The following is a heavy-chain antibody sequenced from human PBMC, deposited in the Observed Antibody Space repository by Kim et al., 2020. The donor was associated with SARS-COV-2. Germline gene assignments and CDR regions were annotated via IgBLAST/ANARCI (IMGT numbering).Heavy chain of an antibody. J-gene: IGHJ4*02. V-gene: IGHV3-74*01. CDR1: GFSIRSRW. Sequence: GGSLRLSCLASGFSIRSRWMHWVSQPPGKGPVWVARISGDGTNIGYADSVKGRFTISKDDAKNTLYVQMNSLRVDDTAVYYCARDGTKGNFDYWGQGALVTVSS. CDR2: ISGDGTNI. D-gene: IGHD1-7*01. CDR3: ARDGTKGNFDY.